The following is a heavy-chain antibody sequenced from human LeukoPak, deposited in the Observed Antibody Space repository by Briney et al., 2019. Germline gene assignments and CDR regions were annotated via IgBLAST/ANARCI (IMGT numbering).Heavy chain of an antibody. V-gene: IGHV3-30*18. CDR1: GFTFSSYG. Sequence: GGSLRLSCAASGFTFSSYGMHWVRQAPGKGLEWVAVISYDGSNKYYADSVKGRFTISRDSSKNTLYLQMNSLRAEDTAVYYCAKDGDSSGYFDYWGQGTLVTVSS. J-gene: IGHJ4*02. D-gene: IGHD6-25*01. CDR3: AKDGDSSGYFDY. CDR2: ISYDGSNK.